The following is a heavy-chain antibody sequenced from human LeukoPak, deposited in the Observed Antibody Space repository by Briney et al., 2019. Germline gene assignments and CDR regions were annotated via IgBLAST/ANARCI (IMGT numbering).Heavy chain of an antibody. Sequence: SETLSLTCTVSGGSISSSSYYWSWIRQPPGKGLEWIGYIYYSGSTNYNPSLKSRVTLSADASRSQFSLKLSSVTAADTAVYYCARYGGELWFGELWGYFDYWGQGTLVTVSS. D-gene: IGHD3-10*01. CDR2: IYYSGST. V-gene: IGHV4-61*05. CDR3: ARYGGELWFGELWGYFDY. J-gene: IGHJ4*02. CDR1: GGSISSSSYY.